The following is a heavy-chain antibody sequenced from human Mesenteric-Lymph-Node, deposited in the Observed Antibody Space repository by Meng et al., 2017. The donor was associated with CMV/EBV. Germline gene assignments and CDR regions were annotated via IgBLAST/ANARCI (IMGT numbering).Heavy chain of an antibody. J-gene: IGHJ6*02. CDR3: ARELQVVPAALYGMDV. V-gene: IGHV3-66*01. Sequence: GESLKISCAASGFTVSSNYMSWVRQAPGKGLEWVSVIYSGGSTYYADSVKGRFTISRDNAKNSLYLQMNSLRAEDTAVYYCARELQVVPAALYGMDVWGQGTTVTVSS. CDR1: GFTVSSNY. CDR2: IYSGGST. D-gene: IGHD2-2*01.